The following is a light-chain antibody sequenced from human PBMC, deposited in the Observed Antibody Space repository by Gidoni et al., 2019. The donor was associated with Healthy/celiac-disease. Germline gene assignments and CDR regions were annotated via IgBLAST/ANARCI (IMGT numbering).Light chain of an antibody. CDR2: AAS. CDR1: QSISSY. CDR3: QQSYSTPRWT. V-gene: IGKV1-39*01. Sequence: IQMTTSASSLSASVGDRVTITCRASQSISSYLNWYQQKPGKAPKPLIYAASSLQIGVPSRFSVSGSGTEFTLNISRLQPEDFATYYCQQSYSTPRWTFGQGTKLESK. J-gene: IGKJ2*02.